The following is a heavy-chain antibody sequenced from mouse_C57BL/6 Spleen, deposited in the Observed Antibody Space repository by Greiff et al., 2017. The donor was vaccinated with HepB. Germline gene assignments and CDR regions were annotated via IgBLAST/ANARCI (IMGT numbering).Heavy chain of an antibody. CDR2: IYPGSGNT. CDR3: ARRDYGNYYAMDY. D-gene: IGHD2-1*01. V-gene: IGHV1-66*01. J-gene: IGHJ4*01. Sequence: QVQLKQSGPELVKPGASVKISCKASGYSFTSYYIHWVKQRPGQGLEWIGWIYPGSGNTKYNEKFKGKATLTADTSSSTAYMQLSSLTSEDSAVYYCARRDYGNYYAMDYWGQGTSVTVSS. CDR1: GYSFTSYY.